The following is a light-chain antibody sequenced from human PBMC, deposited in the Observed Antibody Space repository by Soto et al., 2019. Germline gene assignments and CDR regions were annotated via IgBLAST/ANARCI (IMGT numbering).Light chain of an antibody. CDR2: EVN. CDR1: SSDVAFYNH. CDR3: SSFASTHTYV. Sequence: QSVLTQPASVSGSPGQSITISCTGTSSDVAFYNHVSWYQQHPGKAPKLLIYEVNNRPSGVSHRFSGSKSGNTASLTISGLQAEDEDDYYCSSFASTHTYVFGTGTKLTVL. J-gene: IGLJ1*01. V-gene: IGLV2-14*01.